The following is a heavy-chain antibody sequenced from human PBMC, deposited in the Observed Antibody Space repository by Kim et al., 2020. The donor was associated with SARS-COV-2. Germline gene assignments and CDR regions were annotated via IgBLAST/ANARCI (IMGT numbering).Heavy chain of an antibody. Sequence: SETLSLTCSVSGGSINSYYWNWIRQTPGRGLQWIGHIYYDGRTYYNPSLMGRVTMSIDMSKTQFALKLRSVTAADTAVYYCARVVSQIQGLQIYYFDSWG. CDR3: ARVVSQIQGLQIYYFDS. CDR2: IYYDGRT. D-gene: IGHD3-22*01. J-gene: IGHJ4*01. V-gene: IGHV4-59*01. CDR1: GGSINSYY.